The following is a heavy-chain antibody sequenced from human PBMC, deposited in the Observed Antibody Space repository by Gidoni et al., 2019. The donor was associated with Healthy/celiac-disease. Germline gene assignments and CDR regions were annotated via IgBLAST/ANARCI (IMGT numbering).Heavy chain of an antibody. Sequence: QVQLVQSGAEVKKPGASVKVSCKASGYPFTSYAMHWVRQAPGQRLEWMGWINAGNGNTKYSQKFQGRVTITRDTSASTAYMELSSLRSEDTAVYYCARGSFGELLGDWFDPWGQGTLVTVSS. V-gene: IGHV1-3*01. D-gene: IGHD3-10*01. J-gene: IGHJ5*02. CDR1: GYPFTSYA. CDR3: ARGSFGELLGDWFDP. CDR2: INAGNGNT.